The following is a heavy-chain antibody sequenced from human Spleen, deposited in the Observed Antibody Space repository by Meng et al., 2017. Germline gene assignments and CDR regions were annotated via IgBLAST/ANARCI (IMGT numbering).Heavy chain of an antibody. CDR1: GGTFSSYA. D-gene: IGHD2-15*01. Sequence: SVKVSCKASGGTFSSYAISWVRQAPGQGLEWMGGIIPIFGTANYAQKFQGRVTITADESTSTAYMELSSLRFEDTAVYYCARGVVVAATHVSFDIWGQGTMVTVSS. CDR3: ARGVVVAATHVSFDI. V-gene: IGHV1-69*13. CDR2: IIPIFGTA. J-gene: IGHJ3*02.